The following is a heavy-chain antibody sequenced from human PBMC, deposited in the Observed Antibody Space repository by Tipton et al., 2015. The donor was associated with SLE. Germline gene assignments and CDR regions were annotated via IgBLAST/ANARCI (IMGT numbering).Heavy chain of an antibody. V-gene: IGHV5-51*01. Sequence: SLRLSCKGSGYSFTSYWIGWVRQMPGKGLEWMGIIYPGDSDTRYSPSFQGQVTISADKSISTPYLQWSSRKASDSAMYYCAIPGGQQFECFQHWGQGTLVTVSS. CDR1: GYSFTSYW. CDR3: AIPGGQQFECFQH. J-gene: IGHJ1*01. CDR2: IYPGDSDT. D-gene: IGHD6-13*01.